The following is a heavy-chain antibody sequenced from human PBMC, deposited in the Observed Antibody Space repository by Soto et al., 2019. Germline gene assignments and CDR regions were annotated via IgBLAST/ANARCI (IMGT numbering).Heavy chain of an antibody. J-gene: IGHJ6*03. CDR1: GGSFSGYY. Sequence: PSETLSLTCAVYGGSFSGYYWSWIRQPPGKGLEWIGEINHSGSTNYNPSIKSRVTISVDTSKNQFSLKLSSVTAADTAVYYCARGNWGYYDFWSAPYYYYYMDVWGKGTTVTVSS. V-gene: IGHV4-34*01. CDR3: ARGNWGYYDFWSAPYYYYYMDV. CDR2: INHSGST. D-gene: IGHD3-3*01.